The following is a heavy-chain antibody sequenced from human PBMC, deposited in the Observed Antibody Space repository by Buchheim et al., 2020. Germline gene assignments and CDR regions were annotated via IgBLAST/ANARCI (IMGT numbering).Heavy chain of an antibody. CDR2: IYYSGST. D-gene: IGHD6-19*01. CDR3: ARGQTVSRAVAGTGCFQH. CDR1: GGSISSGGYY. Sequence: QVQLQESGPGLVKPSQTLSLTCTVSGGSISSGGYYWSWIRQHPGKGLEWIGYIYYSGSTYYNPSLKSRVTISVDPSNNQFSLKLSSVTAADTAVYYCARGQTVSRAVAGTGCFQHWGQGTL. J-gene: IGHJ1*01. V-gene: IGHV4-31*03.